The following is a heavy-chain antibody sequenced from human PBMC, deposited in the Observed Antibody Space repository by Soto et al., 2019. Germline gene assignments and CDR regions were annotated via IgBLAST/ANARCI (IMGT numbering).Heavy chain of an antibody. CDR3: ARLVDAGITYYCDS. V-gene: IGHV2-5*02. CDR1: AFSLSTSGVG. D-gene: IGHD3-10*01. J-gene: IGHJ4*02. CDR2: IYWDDDK. Sequence: QITLKESGPTLVKPTQTLTLTCTFSAFSLSTSGVGVGWIRQPPGKALEWLTFIYWDDDKRYSPSLKSRLTIPKETSVNQVVHTMTNMDPVDTATYYCARLVDAGITYYCDSWGQGTRVTVSS.